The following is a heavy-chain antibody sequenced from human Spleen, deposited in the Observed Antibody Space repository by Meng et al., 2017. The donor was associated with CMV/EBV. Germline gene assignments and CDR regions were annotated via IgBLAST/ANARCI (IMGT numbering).Heavy chain of an antibody. V-gene: IGHV5-51*01. Sequence: GGSLRLSCKGSGFSFTNYWIGWVRQMPGKGLEWMGIIYPGDSETRYSPSFQGQVTISADTSVNTAYLQWSNLKASDTAMYYCARHPGNSYYWYNGMDVWGQGTTVTVSS. CDR2: IYPGDSET. J-gene: IGHJ6*02. D-gene: IGHD3-10*01. CDR1: GFSFTNYW. CDR3: ARHPGNSYYWYNGMDV.